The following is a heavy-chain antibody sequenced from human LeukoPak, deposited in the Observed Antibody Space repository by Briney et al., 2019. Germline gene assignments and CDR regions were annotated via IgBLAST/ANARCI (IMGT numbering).Heavy chain of an antibody. CDR1: GFTFSSYA. CDR2: ISYDGSNK. Sequence: GGSLRLSCAASGFTFSSYAMHWVRQAPGKGLEWEAVISYDGSNKYYADSVKGRFTISRDNSKNTLYLQMNSLRAEDTAVYYCARDRDRSSGYYYWFDPWGQGTLVTVSS. V-gene: IGHV3-30*04. D-gene: IGHD3-22*01. CDR3: ARDRDRSSGYYYWFDP. J-gene: IGHJ5*02.